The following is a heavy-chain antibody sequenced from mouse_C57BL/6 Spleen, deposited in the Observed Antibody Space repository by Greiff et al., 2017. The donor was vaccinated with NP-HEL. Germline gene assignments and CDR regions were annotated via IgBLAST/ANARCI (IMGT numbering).Heavy chain of an antibody. CDR3: ARERLRRGGRYAMDY. J-gene: IGHJ4*01. CDR1: GYTFTDYY. V-gene: IGHV1-26*01. CDR2: INPNNGGT. Sequence: VQLQQSGPELVKPGASVKISCKASGYTFTDYYMNWVKQSHGKSLEWIGDINPNNGGTSYNQKFKGKATLTVDKSSSTAYMELRSLTSEDSAVYYCARERLRRGGRYAMDYWGQGTSVTVSS. D-gene: IGHD2-4*01.